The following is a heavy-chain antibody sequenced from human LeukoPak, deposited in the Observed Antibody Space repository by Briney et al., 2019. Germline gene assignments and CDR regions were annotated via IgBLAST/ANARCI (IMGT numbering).Heavy chain of an antibody. CDR3: ARKLTGTTYFDC. CDR2: IHSSGGTI. J-gene: IGHJ4*02. D-gene: IGHD1-1*01. CDR1: GFTFSRYW. Sequence: GGSLRLSCAASGFTFSRYWMSWVRQAPGKGLEWVSYIHSSGGTIYYADSVKGRFTISRDSAKNSVYLRMNSLRAEDTALYYCARKLTGTTYFDCWGQGILVTVSS. V-gene: IGHV3-48*03.